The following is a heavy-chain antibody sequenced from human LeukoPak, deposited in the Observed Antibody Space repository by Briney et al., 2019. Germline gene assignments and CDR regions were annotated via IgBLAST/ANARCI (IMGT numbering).Heavy chain of an antibody. J-gene: IGHJ4*02. Sequence: GGSLRPSCTASGFTFGDYAMSWSRQAPGKGLEWVGFIRSKAYGGTTEYAASVKGRFTISRDDSKSIAYLQMNSLKTEDTAVYYCTRGSSYYYDSSGHLSYWGQGTLVTVSS. CDR1: GFTFGDYA. D-gene: IGHD3-22*01. CDR3: TRGSSYYYDSSGHLSY. V-gene: IGHV3-49*03. CDR2: IRSKAYGGTT.